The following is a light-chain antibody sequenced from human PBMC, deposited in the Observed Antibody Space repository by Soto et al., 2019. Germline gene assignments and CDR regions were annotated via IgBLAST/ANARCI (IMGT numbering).Light chain of an antibody. J-gene: IGKJ4*01. CDR1: QTISSN. CDR2: GAS. CDR3: QQRSNWPPVT. V-gene: IGKV3-11*01. Sequence: DIVMTQSPATLSVSPGERATLSCRASQTISSNLAWYQQKPGQTPRLLIYGASNRATGIPARFSGSGSGTDFTLTISSLEPEDFAVYYCQQRSNWPPVTFGGGTKVDIK.